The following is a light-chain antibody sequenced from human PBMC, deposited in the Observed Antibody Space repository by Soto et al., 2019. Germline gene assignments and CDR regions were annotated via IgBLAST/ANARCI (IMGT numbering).Light chain of an antibody. Sequence: EIEMTQSPATLPVSPGERATLSCRASQSVSTNLAWYQQKPGQAPRLLIYGASTRAPGFPARFTGCGSGTEFTLTIRSLQSEDFAVYYCQQYNDWPSNTFGQGTKLEIK. CDR2: GAS. CDR1: QSVSTN. V-gene: IGKV3-15*01. CDR3: QQYNDWPSNT. J-gene: IGKJ2*01.